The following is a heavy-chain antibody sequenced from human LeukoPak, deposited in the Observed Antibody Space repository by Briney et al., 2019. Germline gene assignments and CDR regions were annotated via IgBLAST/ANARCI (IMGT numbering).Heavy chain of an antibody. CDR3: SRGSHIVGDTASFDI. Sequence: GGSLRLSCAASGFTFTSYAMNWVRQAPGKGLVWVSSISSRGTYTSYADSLEGRFTISRDNAQNSLYLQMNSLRAEDTAVYHCSRGSHIVGDTASFDIWGQGTLVIVSP. CDR2: ISSRGTYT. V-gene: IGHV3-21*01. J-gene: IGHJ4*02. D-gene: IGHD1-26*01. CDR1: GFTFTSYA.